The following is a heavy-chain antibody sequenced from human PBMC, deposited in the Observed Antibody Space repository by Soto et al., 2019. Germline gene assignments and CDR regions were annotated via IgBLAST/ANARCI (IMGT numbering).Heavy chain of an antibody. J-gene: IGHJ4*02. CDR3: AKDRRYYDSSGPYDY. CDR2: ISYDGSNK. D-gene: IGHD3-22*01. Sequence: QVQLVESGGGVVQPGRSLRLSCAASGFTFSSYGMHWVRQAPGKGLEWVAVISYDGSNKYYADSVKGRFTISRDNSKNTLYLQRNSLRAEDTAVYYCAKDRRYYDSSGPYDYWGQGTLVTVSS. CDR1: GFTFSSYG. V-gene: IGHV3-30*18.